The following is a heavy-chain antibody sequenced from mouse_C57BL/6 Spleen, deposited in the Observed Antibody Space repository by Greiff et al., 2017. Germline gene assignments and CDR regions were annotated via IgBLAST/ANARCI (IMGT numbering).Heavy chain of an antibody. D-gene: IGHD1-1*01. J-gene: IGHJ1*03. Sequence: EVMLVESEGGLVQPGSSMKLSCTASGFTFSDYYMAWVRQVPEKGLEWVANINYDGSSTYYLDSLKSRFIISRDNAKNILYRQMSSLKSEDTATYDCARDYYGGGYFEVWGTGTTVTVSS. CDR3: ARDYYGGGYFEV. CDR1: GFTFSDYY. V-gene: IGHV5-16*01. CDR2: INYDGSST.